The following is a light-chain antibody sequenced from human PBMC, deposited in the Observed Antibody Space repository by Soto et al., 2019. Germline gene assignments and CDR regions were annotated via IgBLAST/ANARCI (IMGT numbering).Light chain of an antibody. V-gene: IGKV3-20*01. J-gene: IGKJ1*01. CDR1: QSVSRSY. Sequence: EIVLTQSPDTLSLSPGERATLSCRASQSVSRSYLAWYQQTPGQAPRLLIYGTSNRATGIPDRFSGSGSGTDFTLTISRLEPEDFEVYYCQQYGNSRWTFGQGTKVEIK. CDR2: GTS. CDR3: QQYGNSRWT.